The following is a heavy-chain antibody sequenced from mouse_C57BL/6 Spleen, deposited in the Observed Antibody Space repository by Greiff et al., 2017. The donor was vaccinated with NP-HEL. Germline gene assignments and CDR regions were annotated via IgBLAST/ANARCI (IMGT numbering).Heavy chain of an antibody. V-gene: IGHV5-16*01. D-gene: IGHD1-3*01. CDR1: GFTFSDYY. CDR2: INYDGSST. CDR3: ARWVLKGNYFDY. J-gene: IGHJ2*01. Sequence: DVKLVESEGGLVQPGSSMKLSCTASGFTFSDYYMAWVRQVPEKGLEWVANINYDGSSTYYLDSLKSRFIISRDNARNILYLQMSSLKSEDTATYYCARWVLKGNYFDYWGQGTTLTVSS.